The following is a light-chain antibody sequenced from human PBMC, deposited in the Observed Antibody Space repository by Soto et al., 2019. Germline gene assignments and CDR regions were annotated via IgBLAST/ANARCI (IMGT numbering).Light chain of an antibody. CDR1: QSISSW. V-gene: IGKV1-5*03. Sequence: EIQMTQSPSTLSASVGDRVTITCRASQSISSWLAWYQQKPGKAPKLLIYKASSLESGVPSRFSGSGSGTEFTLTISSLQPDDFATYYCQQYNSYPWTFGQGNKVEIK. J-gene: IGKJ1*01. CDR3: QQYNSYPWT. CDR2: KAS.